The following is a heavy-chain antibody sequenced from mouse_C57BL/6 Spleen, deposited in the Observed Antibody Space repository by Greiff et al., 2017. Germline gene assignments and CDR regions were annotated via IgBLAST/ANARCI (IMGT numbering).Heavy chain of an antibody. V-gene: IGHV14-4*01. D-gene: IGHD1-1*01. CDR3: TTAYGSRYFDV. J-gene: IGHJ1*03. Sequence: VHVKQSGAELVRPGASVKLSCTASGFNIKDDYMHWVKQRPEQGLEWIGWIDPENGDTEYASKFQGKATITADTSSNTAYLQLSSLTSEDTAVYYCTTAYGSRYFDVWGTGTTVTVSS. CDR2: IDPENGDT. CDR1: GFNIKDDY.